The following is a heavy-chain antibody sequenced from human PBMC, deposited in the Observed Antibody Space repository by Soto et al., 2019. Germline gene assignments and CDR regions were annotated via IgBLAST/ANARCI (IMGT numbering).Heavy chain of an antibody. D-gene: IGHD3-22*01. CDR3: ARGIYYYDSSFYYSS. CDR2: ISSSSSYI. Sequence: EVQLVESGGGLVKPGGSLRLSCAASGFTFSSYSMNWVRQAPGKGLEWVSSISSSSSYIYYADSVKGRFTISRDNAKNSLYLQMNSLRAEDTAVYYCARGIYYYDSSFYYSSWGQGTLVTVSS. J-gene: IGHJ5*02. V-gene: IGHV3-21*01. CDR1: GFTFSSYS.